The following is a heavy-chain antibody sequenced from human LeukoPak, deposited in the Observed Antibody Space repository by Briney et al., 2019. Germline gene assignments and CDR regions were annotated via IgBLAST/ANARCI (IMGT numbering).Heavy chain of an antibody. Sequence: PSETLSLTCTVSGGSISSSSYYWGWIRQPPGKGLEWIGSIYYSGSTYYNPPLKSRVTISVDTSKNQFSLKLSSVTAADTAVYYCARLPQLAAAIYYFDYWGQGTLVTVSS. CDR1: GGSISSSSYY. CDR3: ARLPQLAAAIYYFDY. D-gene: IGHD6-13*01. V-gene: IGHV4-39*01. CDR2: IYYSGST. J-gene: IGHJ4*02.